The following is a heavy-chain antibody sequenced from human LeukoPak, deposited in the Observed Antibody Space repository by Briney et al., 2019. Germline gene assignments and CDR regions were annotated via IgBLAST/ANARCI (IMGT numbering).Heavy chain of an antibody. D-gene: IGHD5-12*01. J-gene: IGHJ6*02. V-gene: IGHV4-59*01. Sequence: SETLSLTCTVSGDSINSYYWSWIRQPPGKGLEWIGYIYDSGSTNYNPSLKSRVTISVDTSKNQFSLKLRSVTAADTAVYFCARGGSGYDSFYYYGMDVWGQGTTVTVSS. CDR2: IYDSGST. CDR3: ARGGSGYDSFYYYGMDV. CDR1: GDSINSYY.